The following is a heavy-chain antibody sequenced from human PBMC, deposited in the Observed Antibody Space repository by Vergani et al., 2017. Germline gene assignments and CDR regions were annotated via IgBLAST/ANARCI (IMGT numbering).Heavy chain of an antibody. CDR3: EKVCGSTSCPYGGGAFDV. CDR2: INPSGGHT. D-gene: IGHD2-2*01. CDR1: GYTFSNYY. Sequence: QVQVVQSGAEVKKSGASVKVSCKTSGYTFSNYYMHWVRQAPGQGLEWMGIINPSGGHTNYAQKFQGRVTMTRDTSTSTVYMELSSLRSEDTATYYCEKVCGSTSCPYGGGAFDVWGHGTMVTVSS. J-gene: IGHJ3*01. V-gene: IGHV1-46*01.